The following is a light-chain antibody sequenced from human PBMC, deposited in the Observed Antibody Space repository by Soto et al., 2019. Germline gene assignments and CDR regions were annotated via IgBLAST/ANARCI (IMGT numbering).Light chain of an antibody. V-gene: IGKV3-15*01. J-gene: IGKJ4*01. Sequence: EIEMTQSPATLSVSPGERATLSCRASQSVSINLAWFQQKPGQAPRLLIYGASTRATGIPARFSGSGSGTEFTLTISSLQSEDFAVYYCQQCKDWPLTFGGGTKVEIK. CDR2: GAS. CDR1: QSVSIN. CDR3: QQCKDWPLT.